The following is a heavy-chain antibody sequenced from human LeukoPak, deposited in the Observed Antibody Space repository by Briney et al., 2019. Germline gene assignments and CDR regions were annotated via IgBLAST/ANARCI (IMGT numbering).Heavy chain of an antibody. V-gene: IGHV3-21*01. D-gene: IGHD3-10*01. CDR3: ARGNILLWFGELYYFDY. CDR1: GFTFSSYS. Sequence: GGSLRLSCAASGFTFSSYSMNWVRQAPGKGLEWVSSISSSSSYIYYADSVKGRFTISRDNAENSLYLQMNSLRAEDTAVYYCARGNILLWFGELYYFDYWGQGTLVTVSS. J-gene: IGHJ4*02. CDR2: ISSSSSYI.